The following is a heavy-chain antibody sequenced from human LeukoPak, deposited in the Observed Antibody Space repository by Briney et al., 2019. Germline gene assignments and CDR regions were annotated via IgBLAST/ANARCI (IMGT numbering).Heavy chain of an antibody. D-gene: IGHD3-3*01. Sequence: SETLSLTCAVYGGSFSGYYWSWIRQPPGKGLEWIGEINHSGSTNYNPSLQSRVTISVDTSKNQFSLKLSSVTAADTAVYYCARGPITIFGVVIIPVDYYGMDVWGQGTTVTVSS. CDR3: ARGPITIFGVVIIPVDYYGMDV. J-gene: IGHJ6*02. CDR1: GGSFSGYY. V-gene: IGHV4-34*01. CDR2: INHSGST.